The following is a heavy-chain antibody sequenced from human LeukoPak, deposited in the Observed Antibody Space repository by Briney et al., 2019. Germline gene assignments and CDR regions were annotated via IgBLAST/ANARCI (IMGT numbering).Heavy chain of an antibody. V-gene: IGHV4-34*01. D-gene: IGHD3-10*01. CDR2: INHSGST. J-gene: IGHJ4*02. Sequence: SETLSLTCAVYGGSFSGYYLSWIRQPPGKGLEWIGEINHSGSTNYNPSLKSRVSISVDASKNQFYRQLSAVAVADTAVYYCASRPEPHQVDYYYGSGSYSSSNFDYWRQGTVVTVSS. CDR3: ASRPEPHQVDYYYGSGSYSSSNFDY. CDR1: GGSFSGYY.